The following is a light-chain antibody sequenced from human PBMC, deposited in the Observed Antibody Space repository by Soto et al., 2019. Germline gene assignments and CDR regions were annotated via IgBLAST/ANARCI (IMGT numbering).Light chain of an antibody. J-gene: IGKJ2*01. CDR3: MQALKTPYT. CDR2: LGS. V-gene: IGKV2-28*01. CDR1: QSLLYSDGYNY. Sequence: DIVMTQSPLSLPVTPGEPASISCRSSQSLLYSDGYNYLDWYLQKPGQSPQLLIYLGSTGASGVPDRFRGSGSGTDFILKISRVEAEDVGVYYCMQALKTPYTFGQGTRWISN.